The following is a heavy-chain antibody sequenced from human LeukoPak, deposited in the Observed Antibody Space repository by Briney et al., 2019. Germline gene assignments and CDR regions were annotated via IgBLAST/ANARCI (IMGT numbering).Heavy chain of an antibody. CDR1: GFTFSSYW. Sequence: PGGSLRLSCAASGFTFSSYWMSWVRQDPGKGLEWVSSISSSSSYIYYADSVKGRFTISRDNAKNSLYLQMNSLRAEDTAVYYCARGFGSRYSYGPLPYYYYMDVWGKGTTVTVSS. CDR2: ISSSSSYI. D-gene: IGHD5-18*01. J-gene: IGHJ6*03. CDR3: ARGFGSRYSYGPLPYYYYMDV. V-gene: IGHV3-21*01.